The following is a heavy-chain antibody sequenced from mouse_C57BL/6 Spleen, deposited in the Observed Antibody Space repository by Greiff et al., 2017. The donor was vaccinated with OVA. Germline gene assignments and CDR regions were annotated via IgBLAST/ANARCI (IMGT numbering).Heavy chain of an antibody. Sequence: EVQLVESGEGLVKPGGSLKLSCAASGFTFSSYAMSWVRQTPEKRLEWVAYISSGGDYIYYADTVKGRFPISRDNARNTLYLQMSSLKSEDTAMYYCTRYGYDGYAMDYWGQGTSVTVSS. V-gene: IGHV5-9-1*02. CDR2: ISSGGDYI. D-gene: IGHD2-2*01. CDR3: TRYGYDGYAMDY. J-gene: IGHJ4*01. CDR1: GFTFSSYA.